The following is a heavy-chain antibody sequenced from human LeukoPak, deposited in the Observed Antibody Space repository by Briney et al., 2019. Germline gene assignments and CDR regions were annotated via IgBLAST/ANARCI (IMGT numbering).Heavy chain of an antibody. V-gene: IGHV3-23*01. Sequence: GRSLRLSCAASGFTFSSYAMSWVRQAPGKGLEWVSAISGSGGSTYYADSVKGRFTISRDNAKNSLDLQMNSLRAEDTAVYYCARDAEYSSSRFLDYWGQGTLVTVSS. CDR3: ARDAEYSSSRFLDY. CDR2: ISGSGGST. CDR1: GFTFSSYA. J-gene: IGHJ4*02. D-gene: IGHD3-22*01.